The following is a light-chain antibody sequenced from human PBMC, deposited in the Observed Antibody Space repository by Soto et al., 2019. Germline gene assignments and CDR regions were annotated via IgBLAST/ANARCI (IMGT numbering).Light chain of an antibody. V-gene: IGLV2-14*01. CDR3: SSYTSSSTLGVV. Sequence: QSALTQPASVSGSPGQSITISCTGTSSDVGGYNYVSWYQQHPGKAPKLMIYDVSNRPSGVSNRFSGSKSGNTASLTISGLQAEDEADYYGSSYTSSSTLGVVFGGGTKLTVL. CDR2: DVS. CDR1: SSDVGGYNY. J-gene: IGLJ2*01.